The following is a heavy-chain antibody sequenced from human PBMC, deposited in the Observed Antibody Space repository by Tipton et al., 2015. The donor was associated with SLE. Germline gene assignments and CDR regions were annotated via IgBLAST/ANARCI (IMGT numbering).Heavy chain of an antibody. CDR2: IYYSGST. CDR1: GGSISSSSYY. CDR3: ARLVGGYAR. V-gene: IGHV4-39*01. Sequence: TLSLTCTVSGGSISSSSYYWGWIRQPPGKGLEWIGSIYYSGSTYYNPSLKSRVTISVDTSKNQLSLKLISVTAADTAVYFCARLVGGYARWGQGTLVTVSS. D-gene: IGHD5-12*01. J-gene: IGHJ4*02.